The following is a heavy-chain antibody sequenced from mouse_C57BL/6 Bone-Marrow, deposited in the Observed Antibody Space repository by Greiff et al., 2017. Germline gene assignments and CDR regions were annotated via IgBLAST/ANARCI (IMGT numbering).Heavy chain of an antibody. Sequence: EVQVVESGGGLVQSGRSLRLSCATSGFTFSDFYMEWVRQAPGKGLEWIAASRNNANDYTTEYSASVKGRFIVSRDTSQSILYLHMNALRAEDTAIYYCAREDYLYAMDYWGQGTSVTVSS. CDR3: AREDYLYAMDY. V-gene: IGHV7-1*01. CDR1: GFTFSDFY. J-gene: IGHJ4*01. D-gene: IGHD1-1*02. CDR2: SRNNANDYTT.